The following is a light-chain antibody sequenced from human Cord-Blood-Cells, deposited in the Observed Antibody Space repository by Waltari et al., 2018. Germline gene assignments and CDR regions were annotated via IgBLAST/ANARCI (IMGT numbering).Light chain of an antibody. J-gene: IGKJ4*01. CDR3: QQYGSSPALT. CDR2: GAS. CDR1: QSVSSSD. Sequence: EIVLTQSPRTLSLSPGERATLSCRASQSVSSSDLAWYQQKPGHAPRLLIYGASSRATGIPDRFSGSGSGTDFTLTISRLEPEDFAVYYCQQYGSSPALTFGGGTKVEIK. V-gene: IGKV3-20*01.